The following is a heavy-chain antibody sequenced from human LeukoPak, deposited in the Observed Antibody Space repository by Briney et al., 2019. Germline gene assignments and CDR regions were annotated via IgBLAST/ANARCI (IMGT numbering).Heavy chain of an antibody. CDR1: GGSFSGYY. J-gene: IGHJ4*02. Sequence: PSETLSLTCAVYGGSFSGYYWSWIRQPPGKGLEWIGEINHSGSTNYNPSLKSRVTISVDTSKNQFSLKLSSVTAADTAVYYCAAYDSSGYYLKNGFDYWGQGTLVTVSS. CDR3: AAYDSSGYYLKNGFDY. CDR2: INHSGST. D-gene: IGHD3-22*01. V-gene: IGHV4-34*01.